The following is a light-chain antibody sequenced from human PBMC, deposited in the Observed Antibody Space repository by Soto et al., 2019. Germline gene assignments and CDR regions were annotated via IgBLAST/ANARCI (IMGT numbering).Light chain of an antibody. Sequence: QSVLTQPPSASGTPGQRVTISCSGRSANIGNNYVCWYQQLPGTAPKLLIYSNNQRPSGVPDRFSGSKSGTSASLAISGLQSEDEADYYCVSWDDSLSGLVFGTGTKVTVL. CDR2: SNN. V-gene: IGLV1-47*02. CDR1: SANIGNNY. J-gene: IGLJ1*01. CDR3: VSWDDSLSGLV.